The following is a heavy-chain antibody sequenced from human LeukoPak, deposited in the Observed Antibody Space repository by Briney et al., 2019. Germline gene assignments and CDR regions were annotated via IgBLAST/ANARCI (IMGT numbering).Heavy chain of an antibody. V-gene: IGHV3-73*01. CDR3: TRRGLAGSGDY. J-gene: IGHJ4*02. D-gene: IGHD3/OR15-3a*01. CDR2: IRSKANSYAT. Sequence: GGSLRLSCAASGFTFSGSAMHWVRQASGKGLEWVGRIRSKANSYATAYAASVKGRFTISRDDSKNTAYLQMNSLKTEDTAVYYCTRRGLAGSGDYWGQGTLVTVSS. CDR1: GFTFSGSA.